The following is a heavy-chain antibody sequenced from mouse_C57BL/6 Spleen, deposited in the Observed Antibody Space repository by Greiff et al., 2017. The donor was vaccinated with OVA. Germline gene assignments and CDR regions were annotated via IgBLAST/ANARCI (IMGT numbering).Heavy chain of an antibody. CDR3: ARPLIEGYFDV. V-gene: IGHV1-69*01. CDR1: GYTFTSYW. J-gene: IGHJ1*03. CDR2: IDPSDSYT. Sequence: QVQLQQPGAELVMPGASVKLSCKASGYTFTSYWMHWVKQRPGQGLEWIGEIDPSDSYTNYNQKFKGKSTLTVDKSSSTAYMQLSSLTSEDSAVYYCARPLIEGYFDVWGTGTTVTVSS.